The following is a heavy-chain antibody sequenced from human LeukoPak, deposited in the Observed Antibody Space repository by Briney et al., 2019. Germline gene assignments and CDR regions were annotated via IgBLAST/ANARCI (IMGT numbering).Heavy chain of an antibody. CDR2: ISYGGSNK. V-gene: IGHV3-30*18. CDR1: GFTFSSYG. Sequence: PGGSLRLSCAASGFTFSSYGMHWVRQAPSKGLEWVAIISYGGSNKYYADSVKGRFTISRDNSKNTLYLQMNSLRAEDTAVYYCAKESGYYFDYWGQGTLVTVSS. CDR3: AKESGYYFDY. J-gene: IGHJ4*02. D-gene: IGHD3-3*01.